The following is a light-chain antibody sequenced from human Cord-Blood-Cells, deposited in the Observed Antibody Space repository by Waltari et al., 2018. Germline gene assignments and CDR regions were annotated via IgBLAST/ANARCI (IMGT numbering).Light chain of an antibody. V-gene: IGKV1-39*01. Sequence: DIQMTQSPSSLSASVGDRVTITCRASQSISSYLNWYQQKPGKAPKLLIYAASSLQSGVPSRLSGNGSGTDFTLTISSLQTEDFATYYCQQSYSTPQYTFGQGTKLEIK. CDR3: QQSYSTPQYT. CDR2: AAS. J-gene: IGKJ2*01. CDR1: QSISSY.